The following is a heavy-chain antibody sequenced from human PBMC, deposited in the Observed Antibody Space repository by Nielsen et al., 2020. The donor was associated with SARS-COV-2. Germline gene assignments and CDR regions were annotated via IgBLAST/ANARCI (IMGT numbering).Heavy chain of an antibody. D-gene: IGHD3-22*01. V-gene: IGHV3-9*01. CDR1: GFTFDDYA. CDR3: AKDTISNYYDSSFDY. CDR2: ISWNSGSI. J-gene: IGHJ4*02. Sequence: GGSLRLSCAASGFTFDDYAMHWVRQAPGKGLEWVSGISWNSGSIGYADSVKGRFTISRDNAKNSLYLQMNSLRAEDTALYYCAKDTISNYYDSSFDYWGQGTLVTVSS.